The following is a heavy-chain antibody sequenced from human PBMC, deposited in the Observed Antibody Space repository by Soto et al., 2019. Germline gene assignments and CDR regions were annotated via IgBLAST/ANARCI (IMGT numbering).Heavy chain of an antibody. D-gene: IGHD5-18*01. CDR3: TTDRIYSYGSMFEYYFDY. J-gene: IGHJ4*02. V-gene: IGHV3-15*07. CDR2: IKSKTDGGTT. Sequence: GGSLRLSCAASGFTFSNAWMNWVRQAPGKGLEWVGRIKSKTDGGTTDYAAPVKGRFTISRDDSKNTLYLQMNSLKTEDTAVYYCTTDRIYSYGSMFEYYFDYWGQGTLVTVSS. CDR1: GFTFSNAW.